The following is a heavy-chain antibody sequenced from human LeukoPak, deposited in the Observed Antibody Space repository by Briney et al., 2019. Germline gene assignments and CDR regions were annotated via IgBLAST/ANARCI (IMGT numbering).Heavy chain of an antibody. D-gene: IGHD6-19*01. V-gene: IGHV3-23*01. CDR2: ISSSGEST. CDR1: GFTFSSYA. CDR3: AKDGESSGWYGYYFDY. Sequence: GGSLRLSCAASGFTFSSYAMRWVRQAPGKGLEWASGISSSGESTYYGDSVKGRFTISRDNSKNTLYLQMNSLRAEDMALYYCAKDGESSGWYGYYFDYWGQGTLVTVSS. J-gene: IGHJ4*02.